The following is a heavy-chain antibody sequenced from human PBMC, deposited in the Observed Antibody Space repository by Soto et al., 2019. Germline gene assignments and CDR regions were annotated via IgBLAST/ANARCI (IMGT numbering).Heavy chain of an antibody. V-gene: IGHV4-59*12. J-gene: IGHJ4*02. CDR1: GGSISSYY. CDR3: ARESRSWYGSIWDY. D-gene: IGHD6-13*01. Sequence: SETLSLTCTVSGGSISSYYWSWIRQPPGKGLEWIGYTFFSGGTNYNPSLKSRVTISVDTSKNQFSLKLSSVTAADTAVYYCARESRSWYGSIWDYWGQGTLVNVSS. CDR2: TFFSGGT.